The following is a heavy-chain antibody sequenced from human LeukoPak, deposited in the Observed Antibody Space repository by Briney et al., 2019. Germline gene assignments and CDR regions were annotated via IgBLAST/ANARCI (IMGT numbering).Heavy chain of an antibody. D-gene: IGHD3-10*01. CDR3: ARVDGFGESPLDAFDV. Sequence: SETLSLTCDVSGGSTSGYFWSWIRQPPGKGPEWIGEINHSGSTKYIPSLKSRLTISVDTSKNQFFLKLTSVTAADTAVYYCARVDGFGESPLDAFDVWGQGTMVTVSS. V-gene: IGHV4-34*01. CDR1: GGSTSGYF. CDR2: INHSGST. J-gene: IGHJ3*01.